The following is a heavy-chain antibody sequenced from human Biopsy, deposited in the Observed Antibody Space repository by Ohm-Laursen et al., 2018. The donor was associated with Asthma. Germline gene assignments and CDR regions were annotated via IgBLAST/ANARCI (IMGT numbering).Heavy chain of an antibody. CDR3: ARDLRSDNWNPWGMDV. D-gene: IGHD1-20*01. Sequence: SLRLSCTASGFTFSDYDMHWVRQAPGKGLEWVAVISYDGTNKDYADFVKGRFTFSRDNSQNTLSLEMNSLRVEDTAVYYCARDLRSDNWNPWGMDVWGLGTTVTVAS. CDR2: ISYDGTNK. V-gene: IGHV3-30-3*01. CDR1: GFTFSDYD. J-gene: IGHJ6*02.